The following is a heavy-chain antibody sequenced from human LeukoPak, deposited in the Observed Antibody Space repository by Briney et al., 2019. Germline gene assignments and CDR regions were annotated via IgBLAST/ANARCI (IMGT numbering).Heavy chain of an antibody. J-gene: IGHJ4*02. CDR1: GGSFSGYY. CDR3: VARGYSYGQDY. V-gene: IGHV4-34*01. CDR2: INHSGST. D-gene: IGHD5-18*01. Sequence: SETLSLTCAVYGGSFSGYYWSWIRQPPGKGPEWIGEINHSGSTNYNPSLKSRVTISVDTSKNQFSLKLSSVTAADTAVYYCVARGYSYGQDYWGQGTLVTVSS.